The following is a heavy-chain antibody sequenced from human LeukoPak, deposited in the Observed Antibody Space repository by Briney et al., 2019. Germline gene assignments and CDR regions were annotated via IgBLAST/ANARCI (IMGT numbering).Heavy chain of an antibody. J-gene: IGHJ6*03. CDR2: INHSGST. V-gene: IGHV4-34*01. CDR3: ARGPNSSGWYITTYYYYYMDV. Sequence: SETLSLTCAVYGGSFSGYYWSWIRQPPGKGLEWIGEINHSGSTNYNPSLKSRVTISVDTSKNQCSLELSSVTAADTAVYYCARGPNSSGWYITTYYYYYMDVWGKGTTVTVSS. D-gene: IGHD6-19*01. CDR1: GGSFSGYY.